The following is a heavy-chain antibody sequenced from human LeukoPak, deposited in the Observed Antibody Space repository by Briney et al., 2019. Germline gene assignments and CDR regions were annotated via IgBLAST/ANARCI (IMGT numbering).Heavy chain of an antibody. Sequence: GESLKISCAASGFTVSSNYMSWVRQAPGKGLEWVSVIYSGGSTYYADSVKGRFTISRDNSKNTLYLQMNSLRAEDTAVYYCARVRGYSGYDVFDYWGQGTLVTVSS. J-gene: IGHJ4*02. CDR1: GFTVSSNY. V-gene: IGHV3-53*01. D-gene: IGHD5-12*01. CDR2: IYSGGST. CDR3: ARVRGYSGYDVFDY.